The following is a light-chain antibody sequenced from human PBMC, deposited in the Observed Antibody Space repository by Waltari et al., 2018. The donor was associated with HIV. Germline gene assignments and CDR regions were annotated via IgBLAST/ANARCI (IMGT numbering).Light chain of an antibody. CDR3: QSVDSSATYWV. V-gene: IGLV3-25*03. Sequence: SYELRQPPSVSVSPGQTARITCSGDALPDQYVYWYQQKPDHAPLLVIFKDSERPSGGPERFSGSSTGTTVTLTVTGVQAEDEADYYCQSVDSSATYWVFGGGTKLTVL. CDR2: KDS. J-gene: IGLJ3*02. CDR1: ALPDQY.